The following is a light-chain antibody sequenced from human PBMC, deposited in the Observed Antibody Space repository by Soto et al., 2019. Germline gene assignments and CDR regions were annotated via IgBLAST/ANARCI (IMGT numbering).Light chain of an antibody. Sequence: QSALTQPRSVSGSPGQSVTISCTGSSSDVGAYNFASWYQQHPGAAPKLLIHDVNKRPPGVTDRFSASKSGNTASLTISGLQAEDEADYYCCSYAGEYKYVFGSGTKVHRP. CDR3: CSYAGEYKYV. CDR1: SSDVGAYNF. J-gene: IGLJ1*01. V-gene: IGLV2-11*01. CDR2: DVN.